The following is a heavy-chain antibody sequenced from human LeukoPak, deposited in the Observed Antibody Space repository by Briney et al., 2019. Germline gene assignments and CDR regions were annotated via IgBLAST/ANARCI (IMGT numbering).Heavy chain of an antibody. J-gene: IGHJ3*02. Sequence: SETLSLTCAVYGGSFSGYYWSWIRQPPGKGLEWIGEINHSGSTNYNPSLKSRVTISVDASKNQFSLKLSSVTAADTAVYYCARSRRRVDAFDIWGQGTMVTVSS. CDR1: GGSFSGYY. CDR2: INHSGST. V-gene: IGHV4-34*01. CDR3: ARSRRRVDAFDI.